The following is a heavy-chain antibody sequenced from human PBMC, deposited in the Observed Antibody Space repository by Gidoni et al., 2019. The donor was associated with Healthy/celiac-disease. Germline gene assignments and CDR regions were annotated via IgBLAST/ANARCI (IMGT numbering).Heavy chain of an antibody. CDR3: ARSLYDSSVQDAFDI. V-gene: IGHV4-61*02. J-gene: IGHJ3*02. CDR2: IYTSGST. D-gene: IGHD3-22*01. Sequence: QVQLQESGPGLVKPSQTLSLTCTVSGGSISSGSYYWSWIRQPAGKGLEWIGRIYTSGSTNYNPSLKSRVTISVDTSKNQFSLKLSSVTAADTAVYYCARSLYDSSVQDAFDIWGQGTMVTVSS. CDR1: GGSISSGSYY.